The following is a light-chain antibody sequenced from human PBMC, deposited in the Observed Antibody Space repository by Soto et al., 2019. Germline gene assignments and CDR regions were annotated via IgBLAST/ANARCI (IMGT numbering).Light chain of an antibody. CDR1: STDVGVNSS. CDR2: DVT. CDR3: CLYAGSYICI. Sequence: QSALTQPRSVSGSPGQSVTISCTGSSTDVGVNSSVSWYQQHPGKAPQLLIYDVTRRPSGVPDRFSGSKAGTTASLTISGAQEEDEADYESCLYAGSYICIFGRGTKLTVL. J-gene: IGLJ2*01. V-gene: IGLV2-11*01.